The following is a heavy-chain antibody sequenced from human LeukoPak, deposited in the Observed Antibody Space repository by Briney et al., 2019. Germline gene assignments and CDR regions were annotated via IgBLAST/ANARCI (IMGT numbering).Heavy chain of an antibody. J-gene: IGHJ6*02. D-gene: IGHD5-12*01. V-gene: IGHV3-23*01. CDR2: IGADGAP. Sequence: PGGSLRLSCAASGFTFSNFPMNWVRQAPGKGLEWVAAIGADGAPYYADAESVKGRFTISRDNAKNSLYLQMNSLRAEDTALYFCAKDAWRRVFYYGLDVWGQGTSVAVSS. CDR3: AKDAWRRVFYYGLDV. CDR1: GFTFSNFP.